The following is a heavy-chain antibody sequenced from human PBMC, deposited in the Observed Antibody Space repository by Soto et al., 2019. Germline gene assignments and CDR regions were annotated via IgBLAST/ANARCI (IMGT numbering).Heavy chain of an antibody. J-gene: IGHJ4*02. CDR2: ISAYNGNT. Sequence: ASVKVSCKASGYTFTSYGISWVRQAAGQGLEWMGWISAYNGNTNYAQKLQGRVTMTTDTSTSTAYMELRSLRSDDTAVYYCARDGKDIVLMVYATGFDYWGQGTLVTVSS. CDR1: GYTFTSYG. V-gene: IGHV1-18*01. D-gene: IGHD2-8*01. CDR3: ARDGKDIVLMVYATGFDY.